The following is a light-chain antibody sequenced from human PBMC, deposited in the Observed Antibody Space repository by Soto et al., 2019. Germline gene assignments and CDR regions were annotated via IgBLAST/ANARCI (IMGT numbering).Light chain of an antibody. CDR3: SSYTSSSTL. J-gene: IGLJ1*01. Sequence: QSVLTQPPSVSGAPGQGVTISCSGTSSDVGSYNYVSWYQQHPGKAPKLMIYEVSDRPSGISSRFSGSKSGNTASLTISGLQTEDEADYYCSSYTSSSTLFGTGTKVTVL. CDR1: SSDVGSYNY. V-gene: IGLV2-14*01. CDR2: EVS.